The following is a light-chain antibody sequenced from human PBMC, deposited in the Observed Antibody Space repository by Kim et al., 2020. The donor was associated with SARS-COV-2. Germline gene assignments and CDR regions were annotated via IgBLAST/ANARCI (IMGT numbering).Light chain of an antibody. CDR3: QQYDSYSRYT. CDR2: KAS. CDR1: QSISSW. Sequence: ASVGDRVTITCRASQSISSWLAWYQQQPGKAPKLPIYKASSLESGVPSRFSGSGSGTEFTLTISSLQPDDFATYYCQQYDSYSRYTFGQGTKLEI. V-gene: IGKV1-5*03. J-gene: IGKJ2*01.